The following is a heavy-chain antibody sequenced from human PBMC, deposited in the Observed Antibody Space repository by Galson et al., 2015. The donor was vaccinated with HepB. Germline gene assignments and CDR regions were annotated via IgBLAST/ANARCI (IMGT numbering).Heavy chain of an antibody. D-gene: IGHD6-19*01. CDR2: ITAGGGVT. Sequence: SLRLSCAASGFTFTSYAMSWVRQAPGKGLEWVSTITAGGGVTYYADSVKGRFTISRDNSKNTLYVQMNSLRAEDTAIYYCAKDRLGYSSGYFDAFDLWGRGTMVTVSS. J-gene: IGHJ3*01. V-gene: IGHV3-23*01. CDR1: GFTFTSYA. CDR3: AKDRLGYSSGYFDAFDL.